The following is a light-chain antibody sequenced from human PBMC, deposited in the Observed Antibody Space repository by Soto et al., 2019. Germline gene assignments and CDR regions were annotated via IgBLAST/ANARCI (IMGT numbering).Light chain of an antibody. CDR1: QGVSSSY. Sequence: EIVLTQSPGTLSLSPGERATLSCRASQGVSSSYVAWYQQKPGQAPRLLIHDASIRATGIPDRFSGSGSGTDFNLTISSLQPEDFAVYYCQQYNFWPQTFGRGTKVDIK. CDR2: DAS. CDR3: QQYNFWPQT. V-gene: IGKV3-20*01. J-gene: IGKJ1*01.